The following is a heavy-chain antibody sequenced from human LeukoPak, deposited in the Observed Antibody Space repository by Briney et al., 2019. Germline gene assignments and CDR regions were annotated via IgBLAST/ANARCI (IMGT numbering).Heavy chain of an antibody. J-gene: IGHJ4*02. CDR2: IIPIFGTA. Sequence: ASVKVSCKASGYTFTSYAISWVRQAPGQGLEWMGRIIPIFGTANYAQKFQGRVTITTDESTSTAYMELSSLRSEDTAVYYCASGYDSSGATDYWGQGTLVTVSS. V-gene: IGHV1-69*05. CDR1: GYTFTSYA. CDR3: ASGYDSSGATDY. D-gene: IGHD3-22*01.